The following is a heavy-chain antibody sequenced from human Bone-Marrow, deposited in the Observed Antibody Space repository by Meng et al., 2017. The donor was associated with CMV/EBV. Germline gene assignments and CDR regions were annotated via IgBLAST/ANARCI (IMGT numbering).Heavy chain of an antibody. CDR3: ARVPSYCSGGSCWQNGMDV. CDR1: GGTFSSYA. CDR2: IIPIFGTA. D-gene: IGHD2-15*01. J-gene: IGHJ6*01. Sequence: SVKVSCKASGGTFSSYAISWVRQAPGQGLEWMGGIIPIFGTANYAQKFQGRVTITTDESTSTAYMELRSLRSDDTAVYYCARVPSYCSGGSCWQNGMDVWGQGTTVTGYS. V-gene: IGHV1-69*05.